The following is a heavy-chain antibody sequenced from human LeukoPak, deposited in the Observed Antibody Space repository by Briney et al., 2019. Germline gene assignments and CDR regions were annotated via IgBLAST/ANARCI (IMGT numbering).Heavy chain of an antibody. J-gene: IGHJ3*02. Sequence: PGGSLRLSCAASGFTFSSYAMSWVRQAPGKRLEWVSAISGSGGSTYYADSVKGRFTISRDNSKNTLYLQMNSPRAEDTAVYYCARSFYGSGSGRFAFDIWGQGTMVTVSS. CDR3: ARSFYGSGSGRFAFDI. V-gene: IGHV3-23*01. CDR2: ISGSGGST. D-gene: IGHD3-10*01. CDR1: GFTFSSYA.